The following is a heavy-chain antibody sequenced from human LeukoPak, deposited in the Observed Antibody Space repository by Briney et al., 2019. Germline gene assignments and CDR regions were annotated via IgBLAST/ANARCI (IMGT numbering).Heavy chain of an antibody. Sequence: KTSETLSLTCAVYGTSFTRYYWTWVRQSPGKGLEWIGDINHSGSTNYNPSLKSRVTISVDTSKNQFSLKLSSVTAADTAVYYCARDRRWLGLDYWGQGTLVTVSS. CDR1: GTSFTRYY. J-gene: IGHJ4*02. CDR2: INHSGST. V-gene: IGHV4-34*01. CDR3: ARDRRWLGLDY. D-gene: IGHD6-19*01.